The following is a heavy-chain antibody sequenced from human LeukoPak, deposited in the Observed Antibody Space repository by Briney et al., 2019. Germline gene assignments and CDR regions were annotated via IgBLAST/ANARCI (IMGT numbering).Heavy chain of an antibody. CDR3: AREGYDYVWGSYRSASLDY. J-gene: IGHJ4*02. V-gene: IGHV4-38-2*02. Sequence: SETLSLNCAVAGYSISSGYYWGWIRQHPGKGLEWIGSIYHSGNTYYNPSLKSRVTISVDTSKNQFSLKLSSVTAADTAVYYCAREGYDYVWGSYRSASLDYWGQGTLVTVSS. CDR2: IYHSGNT. D-gene: IGHD3-16*02. CDR1: GYSISSGYY.